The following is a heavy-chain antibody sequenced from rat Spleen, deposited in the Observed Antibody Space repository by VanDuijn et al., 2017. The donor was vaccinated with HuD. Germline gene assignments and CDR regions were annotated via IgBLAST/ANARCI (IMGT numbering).Heavy chain of an antibody. CDR1: GFTFSDFG. CDR2: ISPTGGNT. CDR3: TREGYYDGTYYPYYFDN. Sequence: EVQLVESGGGLVQPGRSLKLSCVASGFTFSDFGMHWIRQAPTKGLEWVASISPTGGNTYYQDSVRGRFTISRDNAKSTLYLQMDSLRSADTATYYCTREGYYDGTYYPYYFDNWGQGVMVTVSS. D-gene: IGHD1-12*02. V-gene: IGHV5-19*01. J-gene: IGHJ2*01.